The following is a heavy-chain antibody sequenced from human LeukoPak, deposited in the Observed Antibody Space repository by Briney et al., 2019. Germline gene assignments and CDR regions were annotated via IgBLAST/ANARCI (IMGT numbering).Heavy chain of an antibody. J-gene: IGHJ4*02. D-gene: IGHD3-16*01. CDR1: GFSVGDYS. CDR3: TRERRGSYYAFES. Sequence: GGSLRLSCAASGFSVGDYSISWIRQSPGKGPEWISYVMSGRGSTNYADSVKGRFTISRDIPKNSVALQLDGLRADDTAVYFCTRERRGSYYAFESWGQGTLVTVSS. CDR2: VMSGRGST. V-gene: IGHV3-11*05.